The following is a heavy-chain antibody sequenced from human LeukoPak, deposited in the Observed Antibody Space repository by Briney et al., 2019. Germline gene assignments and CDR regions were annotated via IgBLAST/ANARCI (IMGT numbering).Heavy chain of an antibody. J-gene: IGHJ3*02. CDR2: ISSSGSTI. V-gene: IGHV3-48*03. Sequence: GGSLRLSCAASGFTFSSYAMHWVRQAPGKGLEWASYISSSGSTIYYADSVKGRFTISRDNAKNSLYLQMNSLRAEDTAVYYCAREMATIRGDAFDIWGQGTMVTVSS. CDR1: GFTFSSYA. CDR3: AREMATIRGDAFDI. D-gene: IGHD5-24*01.